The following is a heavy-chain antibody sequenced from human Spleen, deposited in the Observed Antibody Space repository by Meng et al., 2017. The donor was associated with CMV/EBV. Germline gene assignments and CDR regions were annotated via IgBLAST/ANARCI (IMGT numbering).Heavy chain of an antibody. Sequence: GGSLRLSCAASGFTFSSYGMHWVRQAPGKGLEWVAFIRYDGSNKYYADSVKGRFTLSRDNAKNTLYLQMNNLRAEDTAVYYCARLPGVTGTAQTWGWGQGTLVTVSS. CDR1: GFTFSSYG. D-gene: IGHD1-7*01. CDR2: IRYDGSNK. V-gene: IGHV3-30*02. CDR3: ARLPGVTGTAQTWG. J-gene: IGHJ4*02.